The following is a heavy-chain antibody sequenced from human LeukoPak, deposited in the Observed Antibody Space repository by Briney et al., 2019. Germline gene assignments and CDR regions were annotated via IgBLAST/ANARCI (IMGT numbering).Heavy chain of an antibody. J-gene: IGHJ6*03. CDR3: ARGFMGTYYDFWSGYRDYYYYYCMDV. CDR1: GGSFSGYY. V-gene: IGHV4-34*01. Sequence: SETLSLTCAVYGGSFSGYYWSWIRQPPGKGLEWIGEINHSGSTNYNPSLKSRVTISVDTSKNQFSLKLSSVTAADTAVYYCARGFMGTYYDFWSGYRDYYYYYCMDVWGKGTTVTVSS. D-gene: IGHD3-3*01. CDR2: INHSGST.